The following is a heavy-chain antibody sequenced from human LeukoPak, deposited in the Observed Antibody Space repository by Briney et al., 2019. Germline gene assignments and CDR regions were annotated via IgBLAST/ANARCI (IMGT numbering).Heavy chain of an antibody. Sequence: GASVKVSCKASGGTFSSYAISWVRQAPGQGLEWMGGIIPIFGTANYAQKFQGRVTITADESTSTAYMELSSLRSEDTAVYYCARAPTVVTLRWRENYYYYYMDVWGKGTTVTISS. CDR3: ARAPTVVTLRWRENYYYYYMDV. CDR2: IIPIFGTA. D-gene: IGHD4-23*01. CDR1: GGTFSSYA. J-gene: IGHJ6*03. V-gene: IGHV1-69*13.